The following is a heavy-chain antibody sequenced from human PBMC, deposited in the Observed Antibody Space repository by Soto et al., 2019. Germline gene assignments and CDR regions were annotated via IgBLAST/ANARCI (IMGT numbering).Heavy chain of an antibody. J-gene: IGHJ4*02. CDR2: ISYDGNNK. D-gene: IGHD6-19*01. V-gene: IGHV3-30-3*01. Sequence: QVQLVESGGGVVQPGGSLRLSCAASGFTFSASPLFWVRQAPGKGLEWVAIISYDGNNKYYADSVKGRFTISRDNSKNTLYVQMNSLRGEDTAVYYCAKGKYSSPTSGVDFWGQGTLVSVSS. CDR3: AKGKYSSPTSGVDF. CDR1: GFTFSASP.